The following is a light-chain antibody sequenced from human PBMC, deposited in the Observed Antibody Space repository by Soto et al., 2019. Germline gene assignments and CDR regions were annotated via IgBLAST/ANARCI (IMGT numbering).Light chain of an antibody. CDR3: LQHNSYPLT. CDR2: AAS. Sequence: DIQMTQSPSSVSASVGDRVTITCRASQKISSWLAWYQQKPGKAPKFLIYAASNLQSGVPSRFSGSGSGTEFTLTISRLQPEDSATYYCLQHNSYPLTFGPGTKVDIK. CDR1: QKISSW. V-gene: IGKV1-12*01. J-gene: IGKJ3*01.